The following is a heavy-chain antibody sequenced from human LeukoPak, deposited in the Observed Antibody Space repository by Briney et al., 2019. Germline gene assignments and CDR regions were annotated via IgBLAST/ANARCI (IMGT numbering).Heavy chain of an antibody. J-gene: IGHJ4*02. CDR1: GYSFINSG. V-gene: IGHV1-18*01. Sequence: ASVKVSCKVSGYSFINSGISWVRRAPGQGLEWMGWISVNGGYTNFAQSHRDRVTLTTDTSTSTAYLELTDLRSDDTAVYYCAREGGIAAGWETDWGQGTLVTVSS. CDR3: AREGGIAAGWETD. CDR2: ISVNGGYT. D-gene: IGHD6-13*01.